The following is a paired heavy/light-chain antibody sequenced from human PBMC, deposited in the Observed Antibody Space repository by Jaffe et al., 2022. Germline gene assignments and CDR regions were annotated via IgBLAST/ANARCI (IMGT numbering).Heavy chain of an antibody. V-gene: IGHV3-23*01. D-gene: IGHD1-1*01. J-gene: IGHJ4*02. CDR2: ITNGVET. CDR3: TKDHTSNNGKLDSFDS. CDR1: GFTFTSYA. Sequence: EVQLLESGGGWVQPGGSLRLSCAASGFTFTSYAMSWVRQAPGKGLEWVSGITNGVETYYADSVKGRFTISRDNSKNAVYLQMNSLRTEDTAMYHCTKDHTSNNGKLDSFDSWGQGTLVTVSS.
Light chain of an antibody. CDR1: HDISNW. V-gene: IGKV1-12*01. Sequence: DIQMTQSPSFVSASVGDTVTITCRASHDISNWLAWHQQKPGKAPKLLIHTATTLQSGVPSRFSGSGSGTDFTLTISSLQPEDFATYYCQQADSLHPTFGQGTKVEIQ. J-gene: IGKJ1*01. CDR2: TAT. CDR3: QQADSLHPT.